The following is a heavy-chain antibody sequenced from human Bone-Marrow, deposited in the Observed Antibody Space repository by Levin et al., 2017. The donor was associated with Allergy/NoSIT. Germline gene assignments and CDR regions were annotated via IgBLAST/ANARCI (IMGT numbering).Heavy chain of an antibody. CDR1: GFTFSDYY. CDR2: ISSSSSYT. CDR3: ARDPEEHTLLRYFDY. D-gene: IGHD3-9*01. Sequence: GESLKISCAASGFTFSDYYMSWIRQAPGKGLECVSYISSSSSYTKYADSVKGRFTISRDNAKNSLYPQMNSLRAEDTAVYYCARDPEEHTLLRYFDYWGQGTLVTVSS. V-gene: IGHV3-11*05. J-gene: IGHJ4*02.